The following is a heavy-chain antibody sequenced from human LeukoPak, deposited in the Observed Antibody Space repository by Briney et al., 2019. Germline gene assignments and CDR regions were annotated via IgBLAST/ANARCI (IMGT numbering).Heavy chain of an antibody. Sequence: HPGGSLRLSCVASGSASGSTFSSGAMTWVRQAPGKGLEWVSTISSSGGSTYYADSVKGRFTISRDNSKTTLYLQMNSLRAEDTATYYCATGSGNYYYYFDYWGQGTLVTVSS. CDR2: ISSSGGST. V-gene: IGHV3-23*01. CDR3: ATGSGNYYYYFDY. J-gene: IGHJ4*02. CDR1: GSTFSSGA. D-gene: IGHD1-26*01.